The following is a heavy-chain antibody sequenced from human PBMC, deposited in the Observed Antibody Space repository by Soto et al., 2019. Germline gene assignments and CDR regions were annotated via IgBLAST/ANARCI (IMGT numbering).Heavy chain of an antibody. CDR1: GFIFSNYA. CDR2: LSVSGATT. J-gene: IGHJ4*02. CDR3: TKGGIPRRYNIPKVDFDY. V-gene: IGHV3-23*01. Sequence: EVHLLESGGDLVQRGGSLRLSCAASGFIFSNYAMSWVRQAPGKGLEWVSALSVSGATTYYPDSVKGRFTVSRDNSKDTLYLQMNSLRAEDTAVYYCTKGGIPRRYNIPKVDFDYWGQGSLVTVSS. D-gene: IGHD1-1*01.